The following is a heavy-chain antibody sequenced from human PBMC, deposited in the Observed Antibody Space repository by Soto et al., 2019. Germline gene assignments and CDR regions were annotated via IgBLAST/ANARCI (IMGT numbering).Heavy chain of an antibody. CDR3: ARGITRVRGVIMHYYYGMDG. J-gene: IGHJ6*02. V-gene: IGHV1-3*01. CDR2: INAGNGNT. Sequence: QVQLVQSGAEVKKPGASVKVSCKASGYTFTSYAMHWVRQAPGQRLEWMGWINAGNGNTKYSQKFQGRVTITRDTSASTAYVELSSLRSEDTAVYYCARGITRVRGVIMHYYYGMDGWGQGTTVTVSS. CDR1: GYTFTSYA. D-gene: IGHD3-10*01.